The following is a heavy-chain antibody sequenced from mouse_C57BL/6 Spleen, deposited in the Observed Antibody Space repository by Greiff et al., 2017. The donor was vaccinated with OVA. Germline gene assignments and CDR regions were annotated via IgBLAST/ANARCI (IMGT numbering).Heavy chain of an antibody. D-gene: IGHD1-1*01. V-gene: IGHV5-17*01. CDR3: ARGSSYCAMDY. Sequence: EVKLMESGGGLVKPGGSLTLSCAASGFSFSDYGMHWVRQALEKGLEWFAYISSGSSTIYYADTVKGRFTITRANAKNTLFLQMTSLRSEDTAMYYCARGSSYCAMDYWGQGTSVTVSS. CDR2: ISSGSSTI. CDR1: GFSFSDYG. J-gene: IGHJ4*01.